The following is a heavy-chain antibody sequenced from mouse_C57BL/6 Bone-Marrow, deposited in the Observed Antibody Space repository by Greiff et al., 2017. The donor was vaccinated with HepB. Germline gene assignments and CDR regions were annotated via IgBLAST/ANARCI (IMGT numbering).Heavy chain of an antibody. Sequence: QVQLQQPGAELVRPGTSVKLSCKASSYTFTSYWMHWVKQRPGQGLEWIGVIDPSDSYTNYNQKFKGKATLTVDTSSSTAYMQLSSLTSEDSAVYYCAYSNYPLFAYWGQGTLVTVSA. V-gene: IGHV1-59*01. CDR1: SYTFTSYW. J-gene: IGHJ3*01. D-gene: IGHD2-5*01. CDR2: IDPSDSYT. CDR3: AYSNYPLFAY.